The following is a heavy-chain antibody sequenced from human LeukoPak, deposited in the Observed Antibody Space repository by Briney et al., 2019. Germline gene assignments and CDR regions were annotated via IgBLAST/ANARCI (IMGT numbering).Heavy chain of an antibody. CDR2: ISYDGSNK. CDR3: AKAVGSGSYYYYYGMDV. CDR1: GFTFSSYG. J-gene: IGHJ6*02. V-gene: IGHV3-30*18. D-gene: IGHD3-10*01. Sequence: GRSLRLSCAASGFTFSSYGMHWVRQAPGKGLEWVAVISYDGSNKYYADSVKGRFTISGDNSKNTLYLQMNSLRAEDTAVYYCAKAVGSGSYYYYYGMDVWGQGTTVTVSS.